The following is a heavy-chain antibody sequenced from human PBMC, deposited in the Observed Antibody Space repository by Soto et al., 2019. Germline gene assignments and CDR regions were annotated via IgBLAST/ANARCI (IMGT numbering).Heavy chain of an antibody. J-gene: IGHJ4*02. CDR1: DYTFANYG. D-gene: IGHD2-15*01. V-gene: IGHV1-18*01. Sequence: QVQLVQSGGEVKKPGASVKVSCQASDYTFANYGISWVRQAPGQGPEWMGWISGYNGNTNYAQKFQGRLTMTTDTSTSTAYMELRSLGSDDTAVYYCARDCNGGSCYPFYCGQGTLVTVSS. CDR3: ARDCNGGSCYPFY. CDR2: ISGYNGNT.